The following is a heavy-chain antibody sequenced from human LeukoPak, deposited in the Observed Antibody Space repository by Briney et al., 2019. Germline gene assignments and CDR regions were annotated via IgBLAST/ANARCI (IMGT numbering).Heavy chain of an antibody. V-gene: IGHV3-23*01. J-gene: IGHJ3*02. CDR2: ISGSGGST. Sequence: GGSLRLSCAASGFTFSSYAMSWVRQAPGKGLEWVSAISGSGGSTYYADSVKGRFTISRDNSKNTLYLQMNSLRAEDTAVYYCAKAHSKTAAAGDAFDIWGQGTMVTVSS. CDR1: GFTFSSYA. CDR3: AKAHSKTAAAGDAFDI. D-gene: IGHD6-13*01.